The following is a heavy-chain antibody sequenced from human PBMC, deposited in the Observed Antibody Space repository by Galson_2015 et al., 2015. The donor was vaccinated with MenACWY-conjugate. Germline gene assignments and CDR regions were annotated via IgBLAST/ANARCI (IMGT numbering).Heavy chain of an antibody. V-gene: IGHV3-7*03. D-gene: IGHD3-16*01. CDR2: IKPDGSDI. Sequence: SLRLSCAASRYIFSGYWMGWVRQAPGKGLDWVANIKPDGSDIECADSVKARINISRDNAQNTLYLQMDSLRTEDTAVYYCVRWGLAYAMDVWGQGTTVTVSS. CDR1: RYIFSGYW. J-gene: IGHJ6*02. CDR3: VRWGLAYAMDV.